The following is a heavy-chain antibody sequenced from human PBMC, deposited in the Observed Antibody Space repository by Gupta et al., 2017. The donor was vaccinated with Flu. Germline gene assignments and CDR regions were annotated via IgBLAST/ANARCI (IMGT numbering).Heavy chain of an antibody. CDR2: ISKDGSET. Sequence: LRKYWRHGVRQATGKGLVWSSRISKDGSETFYADSVKGRFTVSRDNANNTLFLQMSALKVXDXAVYVCXRGQYGDNNWLDTWGQGTLVTVSS. CDR1: LRKYW. D-gene: IGHD2-21*02. CDR3: XRGQYGDNNWLDT. J-gene: IGHJ5*02. V-gene: IGHV3-74*01.